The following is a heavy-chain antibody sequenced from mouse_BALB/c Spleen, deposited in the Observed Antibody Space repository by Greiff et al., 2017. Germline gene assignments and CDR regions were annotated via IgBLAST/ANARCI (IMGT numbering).Heavy chain of an antibody. CDR2: IWAGGST. V-gene: IGHV2-9*02. Sequence: QVQLKQSGPGLVAPSQSLSITCTVSGFSLTSYGVHWVRQPPGKGLEWLGVIWAGGSTNYNSALMSRLSISKDNSKSQVFLKMNSLQTDDTAMYYCARGILEYGNYLYYAMDYWGQGTSVTVSS. J-gene: IGHJ4*01. D-gene: IGHD2-10*02. CDR3: ARGILEYGNYLYYAMDY. CDR1: GFSLTSYG.